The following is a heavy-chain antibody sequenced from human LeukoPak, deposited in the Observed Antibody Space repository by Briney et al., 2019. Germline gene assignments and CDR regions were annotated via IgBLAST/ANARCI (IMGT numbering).Heavy chain of an antibody. CDR3: ARGLLIAAAGDDWFEP. CDR2: INHSGST. D-gene: IGHD6-13*01. Sequence: SETLSLTCAVYGGSFSGYYWSWIRQPPGQGLEWMGEINHSGSTNYNPYLKSRVTISVDTSKNQFSLKLSSVTAADTAVYYCARGLLIAAAGDDWFEPWGQGTLVTVSS. J-gene: IGHJ5*02. V-gene: IGHV4-34*01. CDR1: GGSFSGYY.